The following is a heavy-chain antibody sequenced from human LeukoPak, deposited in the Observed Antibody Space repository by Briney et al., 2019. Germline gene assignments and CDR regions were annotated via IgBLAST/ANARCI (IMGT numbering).Heavy chain of an antibody. CDR1: GFTFTTYA. V-gene: IGHV3-23*01. Sequence: GGSLRLSCAASGFTFTTYAMSWVRQASGKGLEWVSSVSGNGNHTYYADSVTGRFIISSDNSQHMVLLQMNSLRVEETALYYCVKAVDSGGYNFERGANYWGQGTLVTVSS. CDR3: VKAVDSGGYNFERGANY. CDR2: VSGNGNHT. J-gene: IGHJ4*02. D-gene: IGHD3-22*01.